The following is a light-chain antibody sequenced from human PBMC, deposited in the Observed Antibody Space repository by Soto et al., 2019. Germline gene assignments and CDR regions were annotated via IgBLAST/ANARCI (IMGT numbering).Light chain of an antibody. CDR3: QQRSNWPPGYT. CDR2: DAS. V-gene: IGKV3-11*01. CDR1: ESVRQY. Sequence: EIVLTQTPATLSLSPGERATLSCRASESVRQYLAWYQQKPGQAPRLLIYDASSRAIGIPARFSGSGSGTDFTLTISSLEPEDFAVYYWQQRSNWPPGYTFGQGTKLEMK. J-gene: IGKJ2*01.